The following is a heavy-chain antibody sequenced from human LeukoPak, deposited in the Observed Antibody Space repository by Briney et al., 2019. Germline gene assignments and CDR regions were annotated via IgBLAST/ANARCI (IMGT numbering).Heavy chain of an antibody. D-gene: IGHD3-22*01. CDR2: IYYSGST. Sequence: SETLSLTCTVSGGSISSGGYYWSWIRQHPGKGLEWIGYIYYSGSTYYNPSLKSRVTISVDTSKNQFSLKLSSVTAADTAVYYCARFRAYDSSGRGSGYFDYWGQGTLVTVSS. CDR1: GGSISSGGYY. CDR3: ARFRAYDSSGRGSGYFDY. J-gene: IGHJ4*02. V-gene: IGHV4-31*03.